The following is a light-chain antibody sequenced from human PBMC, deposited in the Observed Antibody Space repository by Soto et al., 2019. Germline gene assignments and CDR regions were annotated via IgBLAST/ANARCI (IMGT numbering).Light chain of an antibody. J-gene: IGLJ2*01. CDR1: TSNIGSNY. Sequence: QSVLTQPPSVSAAPGQNVTISCSGSTSNIGSNYVSWYQQLLGAAPKLLIYDSNKRPSGIPDRISGSKSGTSATLDITGLQTGDEADYHCGTWDNSLSGVVFGGGTKLTVL. V-gene: IGLV1-51*01. CDR2: DSN. CDR3: GTWDNSLSGVV.